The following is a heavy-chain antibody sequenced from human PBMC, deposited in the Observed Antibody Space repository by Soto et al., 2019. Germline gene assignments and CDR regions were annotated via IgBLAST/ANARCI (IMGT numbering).Heavy chain of an antibody. CDR3: AIHFRHGSGRYDY. D-gene: IGHD3-10*01. V-gene: IGHV4-39*01. J-gene: IGHJ4*02. Sequence: SETLSLTCTVSGGSISSSSYYWGWIRQPPGKGLEWIGSIYYSGSTYYNPSLKSRVTISVDTSKNQFSLKLSSVTAADTAVYYWAIHFRHGSGRYDYWGQGTLVTVSS. CDR2: IYYSGST. CDR1: GGSISSSSYY.